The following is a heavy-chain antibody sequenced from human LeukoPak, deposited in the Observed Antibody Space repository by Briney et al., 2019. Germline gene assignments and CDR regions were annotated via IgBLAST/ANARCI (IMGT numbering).Heavy chain of an antibody. CDR1: GYTFTSYA. J-gene: IGHJ4*02. D-gene: IGHD5-18*01. V-gene: IGHV7-4-1*02. Sequence: ASVKVSCKASGYTFTSYAMNWVRQAPGQGLEWMGWINTNTGNPTYAQGFTGRFVFSLDTSVSTAYLQISSLKAEDTAVYYCARGSDTAMVMPLDYWGRGTLVTVSS. CDR3: ARGSDTAMVMPLDY. CDR2: INTNTGNP.